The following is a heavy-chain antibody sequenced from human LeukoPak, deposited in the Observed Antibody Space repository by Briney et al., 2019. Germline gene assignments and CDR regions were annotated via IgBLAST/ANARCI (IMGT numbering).Heavy chain of an antibody. CDR2: ISSNGGST. D-gene: IGHD1-26*01. V-gene: IGHV3-64*01. CDR1: GFTFSSYA. J-gene: IGHJ4*02. CDR3: ARDGRPFGSYFGGAWWY. Sequence: GGSLRLSCAASGFTFSSYAMHWVRQAPGKGLEYVSAISSNGGSTYYANSVKGRFTISRDNSKNTLYLQMGSLRAEDMAVYYCARDGRPFGSYFGGAWWYWGQGTLVTVSS.